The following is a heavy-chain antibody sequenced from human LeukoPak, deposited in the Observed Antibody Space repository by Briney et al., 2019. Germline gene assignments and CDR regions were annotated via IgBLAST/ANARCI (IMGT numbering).Heavy chain of an antibody. CDR3: TADSPVSMAHSFDY. D-gene: IGHD5-24*01. Sequence: GGSLRLSCAASGFTFSNAWMSWVRQAPGKELEWVGRIKSKTDGGTTDYAAPVKGRFTVSRDDSINTLYLQMSSLKTGDTAVYYCTADSPVSMAHSFDYWGQGTLVTVSS. J-gene: IGHJ4*02. CDR2: IKSKTDGGTT. V-gene: IGHV3-15*01. CDR1: GFTFSNAW.